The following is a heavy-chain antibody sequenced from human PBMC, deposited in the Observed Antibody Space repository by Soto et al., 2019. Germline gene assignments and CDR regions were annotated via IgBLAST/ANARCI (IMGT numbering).Heavy chain of an antibody. V-gene: IGHV3-13*01. CDR1: GFPFSSYD. J-gene: IGHJ2*01. CDR2: IGTAGDT. D-gene: IGHD1-7*01. Sequence: EVQLVESGGGLVQPGGSLRLSCAASGFPFSSYDMHWVRQATGKGLEWVSTIGTAGDTYYPGSVKGRFSISRENVKNSLYLQMISLSAGDTAVYYCARTVTGTSGYFDLWGRGTLVSVSS. CDR3: ARTVTGTSGYFDL.